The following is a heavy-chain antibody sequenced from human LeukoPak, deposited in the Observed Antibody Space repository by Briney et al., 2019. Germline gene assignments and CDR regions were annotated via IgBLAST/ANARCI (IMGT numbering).Heavy chain of an antibody. Sequence: ASVKVSCKASGYTFTSYYMHWVRQAPGQGLEWMGIINPSGGSTSYAQKFQGRVTMARDMSTSTVYMELRSLRSDDTAVYYCARVAYCGGDCGEGVFDYWDQGTLVTVSS. D-gene: IGHD2-21*02. J-gene: IGHJ4*02. CDR1: GYTFTSYY. CDR3: ARVAYCGGDCGEGVFDY. V-gene: IGHV1-46*01. CDR2: INPSGGST.